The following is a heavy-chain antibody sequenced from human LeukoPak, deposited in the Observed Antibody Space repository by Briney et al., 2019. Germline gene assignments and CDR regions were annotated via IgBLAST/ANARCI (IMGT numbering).Heavy chain of an antibody. CDR1: GGSVSSSSYY. CDR2: IYYSGST. D-gene: IGHD2-2*01. CDR3: ARGGVPAAIGWFDP. Sequence: PSETLSLTCTVSGGSVSSSSYYWGWIRQPPGKGLEWIGSIYYSGSTYYNPSLKSRVTISVDTSKNQFSLKLSSVTAADTAVYYCARGGVPAAIGWFDPWGQGTLVTVSS. V-gene: IGHV4-39*01. J-gene: IGHJ5*02.